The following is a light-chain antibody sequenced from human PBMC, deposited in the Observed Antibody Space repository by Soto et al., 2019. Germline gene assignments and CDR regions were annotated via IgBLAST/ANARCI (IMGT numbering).Light chain of an antibody. V-gene: IGLV7-46*01. CDR1: TGAVTNGHY. CDR2: DTT. Sequence: QAVVTQEPSLTVSPGGTVTLTCGSSTGAVTNGHYPYWFQQKPGQAPRTLIYDTTNRHSWTPARFQGSLLGGKAALTLSGAQTEDEAEYYCLLSSNGPYVFRTGTKVTVL. CDR3: LLSSNGPYV. J-gene: IGLJ1*01.